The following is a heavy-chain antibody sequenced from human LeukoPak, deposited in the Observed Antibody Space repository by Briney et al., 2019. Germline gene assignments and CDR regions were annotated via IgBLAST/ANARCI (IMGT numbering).Heavy chain of an antibody. CDR3: ARRRSGYSYGSAVDY. CDR1: GGSISSSSYY. CDR2: IYYSGST. Sequence: SETLSLTCTVSGGSISSSSYYWGWIRQPPGKGLEWIGSIYYSGSTYYNPSLKSRVTISVDTSKNQFSLNLSSVTAADTAVYYCARRRSGYSYGSAVDYWGQGTLVTVSS. J-gene: IGHJ4*02. V-gene: IGHV4-39*01. D-gene: IGHD5-18*01.